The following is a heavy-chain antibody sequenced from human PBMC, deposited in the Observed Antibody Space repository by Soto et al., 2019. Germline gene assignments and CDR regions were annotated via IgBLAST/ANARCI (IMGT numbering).Heavy chain of an antibody. V-gene: IGHV4-34*01. D-gene: IGHD3-3*01. CDR3: ARSIYDFWSGYYFPLDY. J-gene: IGHJ4*02. CDR1: GGSFSGYY. CDR2: INHSGST. Sequence: SETLSLTCAVYGGSFSGYYWSWIRQPPGKGLEWIGEINHSGSTNYNPSLKSRVTISVDTSKNQFSLKLSSVTAADTAVYYCARSIYDFWSGYYFPLDYWGQGTLVTVSS.